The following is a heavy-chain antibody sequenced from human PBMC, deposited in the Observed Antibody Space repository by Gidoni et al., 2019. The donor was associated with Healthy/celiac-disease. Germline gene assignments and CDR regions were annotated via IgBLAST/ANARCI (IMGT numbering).Heavy chain of an antibody. D-gene: IGHD4-17*01. CDR1: GFTFSSYA. CDR2: ISGSGGST. V-gene: IGHV3-23*01. Sequence: EVQLLESGGGLVQPGGSLRLSCAASGFTFSSYAMSWVRQAPGKGLEWVSAISGSGGSTYYADSVKGRFTISRDNSKNTLYLQMNSLRAEDTAVYYCARDYGGTYYFDYWGQGTLVTVSS. J-gene: IGHJ4*02. CDR3: ARDYGGTYYFDY.